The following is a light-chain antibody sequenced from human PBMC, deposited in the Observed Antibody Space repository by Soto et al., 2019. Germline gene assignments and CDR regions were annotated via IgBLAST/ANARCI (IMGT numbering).Light chain of an antibody. CDR2: GAS. J-gene: IGKJ2*03. CDR1: QSVSSSS. Sequence: EIVLTQSPDALSLSPGGRATLSCRASQSVSSSSLAWYQQKPGRAPRLLIYGASRRATGIPDRVSGSGSGTDFTLTIIRLEPEDFAVYYCQHYGSSPYGFGQGTKLQI. V-gene: IGKV3-20*01. CDR3: QHYGSSPYG.